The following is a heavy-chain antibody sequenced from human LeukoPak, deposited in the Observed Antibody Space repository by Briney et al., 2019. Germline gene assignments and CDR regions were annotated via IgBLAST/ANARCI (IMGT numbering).Heavy chain of an antibody. V-gene: IGHV3-23*01. Sequence: HPGGSLRLSCAASGFTYSSYAMSWVRQAPGEGLEWVSAISGSGGSTYYADSVKGRFTISRDNSKNTLYLQMNSLRAEDTAVYYCAKNLGAAAGTYNAFDIWGQGTMVTVSS. CDR2: ISGSGGST. CDR1: GFTYSSYA. D-gene: IGHD6-13*01. J-gene: IGHJ3*02. CDR3: AKNLGAAAGTYNAFDI.